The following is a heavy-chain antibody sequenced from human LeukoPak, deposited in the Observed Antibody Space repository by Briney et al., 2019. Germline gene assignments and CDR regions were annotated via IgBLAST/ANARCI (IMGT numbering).Heavy chain of an antibody. CDR1: GYTVTELS. V-gene: IGHV1-24*01. Sequence: GASVKVSCKVSGYTVTELSMHWVRQAPGKGLEWMGGFDPEDGETIYAQKFQGRVTMTEDTSTDTAYMELSSLRSEDTAVYYCATDPPYYDILTGYYGPNWFDPWGQGTLVTVSS. CDR3: ATDPPYYDILTGYYGPNWFDP. CDR2: FDPEDGET. D-gene: IGHD3-9*01. J-gene: IGHJ5*02.